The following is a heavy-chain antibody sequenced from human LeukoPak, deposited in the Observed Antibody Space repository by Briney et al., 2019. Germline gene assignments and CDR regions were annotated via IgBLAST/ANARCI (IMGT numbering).Heavy chain of an antibody. D-gene: IGHD3-10*01. V-gene: IGHV4-59*01. J-gene: IGHJ3*02. CDR3: ASFHVLSYYYGSGSRVGDAFDI. CDR2: IYYSGST. CDR1: GVSISSYY. Sequence: PSETLSLNSTVSGVSISSYYWSWIAQPPGKGMEWIGNIYYSGSTNYNPSLKSRVSQSVVTSKNQFSLKLSSVDAADTAVYYCASFHVLSYYYGSGSRVGDAFDIWGQGTMVTVSS.